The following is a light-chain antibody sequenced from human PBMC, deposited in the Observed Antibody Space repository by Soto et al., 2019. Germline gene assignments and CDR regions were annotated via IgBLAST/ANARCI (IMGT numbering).Light chain of an antibody. CDR2: DTS. V-gene: IGKV3-15*01. Sequence: EIVMTQSPAPLSVSPGERVTLSCRASQSVSGNLAWYQQQPGQAPSLLIYDTSTRATGIPARFSGSGSGTEFTLTISSLQSEDFAIYYCQQYNNWPLTFGGGTKVEV. CDR3: QQYNNWPLT. J-gene: IGKJ4*01. CDR1: QSVSGN.